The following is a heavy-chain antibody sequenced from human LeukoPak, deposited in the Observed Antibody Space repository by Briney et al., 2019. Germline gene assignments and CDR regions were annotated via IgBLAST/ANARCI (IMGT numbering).Heavy chain of an antibody. V-gene: IGHV4-39*07. J-gene: IGHJ3*02. CDR1: GGSISSYY. CDR3: ARAIVVVTAALNDVFDI. D-gene: IGHD2-21*02. Sequence: SETLSLTCTVSGGSISSYYWSWIRQPPGKGLEWIGSIYYSGSTYYNPSLKSRVTISVDTSKNQFSLKLNSVTAADTAVYYCARAIVVVTAALNDVFDIWGQGTMVTVSS. CDR2: IYYSGST.